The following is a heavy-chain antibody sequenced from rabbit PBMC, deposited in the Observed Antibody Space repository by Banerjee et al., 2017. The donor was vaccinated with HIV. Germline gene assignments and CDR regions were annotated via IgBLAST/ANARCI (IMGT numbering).Heavy chain of an antibody. Sequence: QEQLEESGGDLVKPGASLTLTCTASGFDLSSYYYMCWVRQAPGQGLELIACIYTNGGSTWYASWVNGRFTISRSTSLTTVTLQMTSLTAADTATYFCARRSGWGDSLWGPGTLV. CDR3: ARRSGWGDSL. D-gene: IGHD4-1*01. CDR2: IYTNGGST. V-gene: IGHV1S43*01. CDR1: GFDLSSYYY. J-gene: IGHJ4*01.